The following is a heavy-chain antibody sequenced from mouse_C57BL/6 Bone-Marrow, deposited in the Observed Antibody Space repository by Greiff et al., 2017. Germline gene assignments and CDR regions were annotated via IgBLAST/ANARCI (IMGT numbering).Heavy chain of an antibody. CDR2: INPNYGTT. D-gene: IGHD2-4*01. CDR3: ARGYDYDYAMDY. Sequence: VHVKQSGPELVKPGASVKISCKASGYSFTDYNMNWVKQSNGKSLEWIGVINPNYGTTSYNQQFKGKATLTVDQSSSTAYMQLNSLTSVVSAVYYCARGYDYDYAMDYWGQGTSVPVSS. J-gene: IGHJ4*01. CDR1: GYSFTDYN. V-gene: IGHV1-39*01.